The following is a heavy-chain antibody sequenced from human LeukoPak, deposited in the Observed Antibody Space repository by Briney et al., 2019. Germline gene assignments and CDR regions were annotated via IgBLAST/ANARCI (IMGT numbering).Heavy chain of an antibody. D-gene: IGHD6-19*01. CDR3: ATFRSGWGLDY. Sequence: GGSLRLSCAASGFKFSNYGMFWVRQAPGKGLEWVTVIWYDGSNKYYADSVKGRFTISRDNSKNTLYLQMNSLRAEDTAIFYCATFRSGWGLDYWGQGTLVTVSS. CDR2: IWYDGSNK. V-gene: IGHV3-33*01. J-gene: IGHJ4*02. CDR1: GFKFSNYG.